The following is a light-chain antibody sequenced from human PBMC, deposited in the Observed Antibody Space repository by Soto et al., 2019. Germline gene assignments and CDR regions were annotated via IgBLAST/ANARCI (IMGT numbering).Light chain of an antibody. V-gene: IGKV1-12*01. CDR2: SAS. CDR1: QGLSSY. Sequence: DIYMTQSPSSVSASVGDRVTITCRASQGLSSYLAWYQQKPGKAPKLLIYSASSLQSGVPSRFSASGSGTDFTLTISSLQPEDFATYYCQQADSVPLTFGGGTKVEIK. CDR3: QQADSVPLT. J-gene: IGKJ4*01.